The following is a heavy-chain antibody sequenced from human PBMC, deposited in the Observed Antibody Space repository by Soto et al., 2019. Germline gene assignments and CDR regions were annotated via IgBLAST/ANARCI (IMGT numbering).Heavy chain of an antibody. CDR2: IYYSGST. J-gene: IGHJ4*02. V-gene: IGHV4-39*01. CDR3: ARLRFGYGDDPKYYFDY. Sequence: QLLESGPGLVKPSETLSLTCTVSGGSISSSSYYWGWIRQPPGKGLEWIGSIYYSGSTYYNPSLKSRVTISVDTSKNQFSLKMSSVTAADTAVYYCARLRFGYGDDPKYYFDYWGQGTLVTVSS. CDR1: GGSISSSSYY. D-gene: IGHD4-17*01.